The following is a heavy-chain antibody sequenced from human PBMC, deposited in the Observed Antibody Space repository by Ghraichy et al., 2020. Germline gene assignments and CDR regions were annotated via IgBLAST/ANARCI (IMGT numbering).Heavy chain of an antibody. Sequence: ASVKVSCKASGYTFTSYDMHWVRQAPGQGLEWMGIINPSGGSTNYAQKVQGRVTMTRDTSTSTAYMELSSLRSEDTAVYYCARDPSWFGEFPDSYNWFDPWGQGTLVTVSS. J-gene: IGHJ5*02. CDR3: ARDPSWFGEFPDSYNWFDP. CDR2: INPSGGST. CDR1: GYTFTSYD. V-gene: IGHV1-46*01. D-gene: IGHD3-10*01.